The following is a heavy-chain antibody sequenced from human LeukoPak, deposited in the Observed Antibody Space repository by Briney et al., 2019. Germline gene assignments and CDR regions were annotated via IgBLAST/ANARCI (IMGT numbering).Heavy chain of an antibody. CDR2: IYRFGNT. CDR3: AGRGQRYFRD. CDR1: GDSTSSGY. Sequence: SETLSLTCTVSGDSTSSGYWSWIRQPPGKGLEWIGYIYRFGNTDYNPSLMRRVTISLDTSKKQLSLNLTSVTAADTAVYYCAGRGQRYFRDWGQGTLVTVSS. V-gene: IGHV4-4*08. J-gene: IGHJ1*01.